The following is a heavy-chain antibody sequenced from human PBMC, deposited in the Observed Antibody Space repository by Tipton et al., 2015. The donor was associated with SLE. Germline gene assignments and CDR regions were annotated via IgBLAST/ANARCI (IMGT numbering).Heavy chain of an antibody. CDR2: TNPSGNT. D-gene: IGHD2-2*01. V-gene: IGHV4-34*01. J-gene: IGHJ3*02. CDR1: GGSFSGSS. CDR3: ARVGYCHSPTCYSDSVDM. Sequence: TLSLTCAVYGGSFSGSSWCWIRQPPGKGLEWIGQTNPSGNTNYNPSLKSRVTISVYTSKNQFSLKLSSVTATDPAVYFCARVGYCHSPTCYSDSVDMWGQGTMVPVSS.